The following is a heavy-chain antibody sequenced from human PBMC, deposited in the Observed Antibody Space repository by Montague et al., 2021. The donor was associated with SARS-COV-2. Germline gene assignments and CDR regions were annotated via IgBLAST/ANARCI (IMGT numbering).Heavy chain of an antibody. D-gene: IGHD1-1*01. CDR3: ARGAPGY. Sequence: SESLSLTCTVSGDSITYFYWNWIRQPAGNGLEWIGRISAGGGANYNPSLKSRVTMSMDTSKRQLSLKLNSVTAEDTAVYYCARGAPGYWGQGTLVTVSS. J-gene: IGHJ4*02. V-gene: IGHV4-4*07. CDR2: ISAGGGA. CDR1: GDSITYFY.